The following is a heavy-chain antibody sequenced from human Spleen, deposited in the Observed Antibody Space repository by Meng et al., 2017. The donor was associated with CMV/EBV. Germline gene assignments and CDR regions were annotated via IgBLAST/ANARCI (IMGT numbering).Heavy chain of an antibody. CDR3: ARERKEWLAFDY. V-gene: IGHV3-11*01. Sequence: CAASGFTLSDYYIGWIRQAPGQGLEWLSYSSGGGRTIYYADSLKGRFTISRDNAKNSLYLQMNSLRADDTAVYFCARERKEWLAFDYWGQGTLVTVSS. J-gene: IGHJ4*02. CDR1: GFTLSDYY. CDR2: SSGGGRTI. D-gene: IGHD6-19*01.